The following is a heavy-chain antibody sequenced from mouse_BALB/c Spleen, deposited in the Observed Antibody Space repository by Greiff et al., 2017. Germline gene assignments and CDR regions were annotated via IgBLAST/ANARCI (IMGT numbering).Heavy chain of an antibody. CDR3: ARDVPSYYRYVYAMDY. CDR2: INSNGGST. J-gene: IGHJ4*01. V-gene: IGHV5-6-3*01. CDR1: GFTFSSYG. Sequence: DVMLVESGGGLVQPGGSLKLSCAASGFTFSSYGMSWVRQTPDKRLELVATINSNGGSTYYPDSVKGRFTISRDNAKNTLYLQMSSLKSEDTAMYYCARDVPSYYRYVYAMDYWGQGTSVTVSS. D-gene: IGHD2-14*01.